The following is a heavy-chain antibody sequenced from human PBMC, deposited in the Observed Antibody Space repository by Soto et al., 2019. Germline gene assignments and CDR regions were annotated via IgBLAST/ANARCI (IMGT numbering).Heavy chain of an antibody. CDR1: GGSISSYY. J-gene: IGHJ6*02. Sequence: SETLSLTCTVSGGSISSYYWSWIRQPAGKGLEWIGRIYTSGSTNYNPSLKSRVTMSVDTSKNQFSLKLSSVTAADTAVYYCARSSIAARPAYYGMDVWGQGTTVTVSS. D-gene: IGHD6-6*01. V-gene: IGHV4-4*07. CDR3: ARSSIAARPAYYGMDV. CDR2: IYTSGST.